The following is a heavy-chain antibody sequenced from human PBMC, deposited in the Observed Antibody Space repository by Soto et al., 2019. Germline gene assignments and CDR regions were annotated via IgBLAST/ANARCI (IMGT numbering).Heavy chain of an antibody. CDR1: GLTFGSRA. J-gene: IGHJ4*02. V-gene: IGHV3-23*01. D-gene: IGHD3-3*01. CDR3: VRGFTASHSWNRIFGV. Sequence: PGGSLRLPCVASGLTFGSRAMSWVRQAPGEGRQWVSTITDTGGDAKYADSVRGRFVISRDNSKKTLYLQITSLTAEDSAIYFCVRGFTASHSWNRIFGVWGLGSPVTVYS. CDR2: ITDTGGDA.